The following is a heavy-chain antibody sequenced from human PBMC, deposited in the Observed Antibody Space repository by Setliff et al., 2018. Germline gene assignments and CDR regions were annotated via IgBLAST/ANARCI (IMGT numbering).Heavy chain of an antibody. CDR1: GATFSSHG. D-gene: IGHD3-22*01. Sequence: AASVKVSCKASGATFSSHGISWVRQAPGQGLEWMGGTIPMFGTTEYAQKFQGRLTIITDESTNTAFMQLSSLRSDDTAVYYCVREGVDSRSSTDYRYYMDVWGKGTTVTSP. CDR3: VREGVDSRSSTDYRYYMDV. J-gene: IGHJ6*03. V-gene: IGHV1-69*05. CDR2: TIPMFGTT.